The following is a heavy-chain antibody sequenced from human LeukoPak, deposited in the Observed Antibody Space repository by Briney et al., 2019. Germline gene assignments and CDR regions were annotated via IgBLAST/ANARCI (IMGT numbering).Heavy chain of an antibody. V-gene: IGHV4-59*01. CDR2: IFYSGSS. D-gene: IGHD6-25*01. J-gene: IGHJ4*02. CDR3: AGRAARFFDY. CDR1: GDSLNSYY. Sequence: SETLSLTCTVSGDSLNSYYWRWIRQPPEEGLQWIGYIFYSGSSNYNASLRSRVAISVDTSKNQFSLKLTSVTAADTAVYYCAGRAARFFDYWGQGILVTVSS.